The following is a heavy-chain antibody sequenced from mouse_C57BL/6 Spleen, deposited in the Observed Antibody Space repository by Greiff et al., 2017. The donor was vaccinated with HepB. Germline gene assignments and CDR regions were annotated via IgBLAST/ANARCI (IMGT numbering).Heavy chain of an antibody. V-gene: IGHV5-4*01. D-gene: IGHD2-3*01. CDR1: GFTFSSYA. J-gene: IGHJ1*03. CDR2: ISDGGSYT. Sequence: EVKLMESGGGLVKPGGSLKLSCAASGFTFSSYAMSWVRQTPEKRLEWVATISDGGSYTYYPDNVKGRFTISRDNAKNNLYLQMSHLKSEDTAMYYCARDDGYYPLDVWGTGTTVTVSS. CDR3: ARDDGYYPLDV.